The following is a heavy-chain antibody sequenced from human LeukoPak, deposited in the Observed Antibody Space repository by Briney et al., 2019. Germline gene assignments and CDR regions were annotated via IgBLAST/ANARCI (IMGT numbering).Heavy chain of an antibody. CDR1: GGSVSSSRYY. V-gene: IGHV4-39*07. Sequence: SETLSLTCPVSGGSVSSSRYYWGWIRQPPGKGLEWIGSIYYSGSTSYNPSLKSRVTISVDTSKNQFSLKLSSVTAADTAVYYCAREGNIAARPSYYYYMDVWGKGTTVTVSS. CDR3: AREGNIAARPSYYYYMDV. J-gene: IGHJ6*03. D-gene: IGHD6-6*01. CDR2: IYYSGST.